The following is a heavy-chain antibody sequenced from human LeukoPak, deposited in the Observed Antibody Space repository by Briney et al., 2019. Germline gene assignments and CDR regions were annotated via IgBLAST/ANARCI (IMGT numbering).Heavy chain of an antibody. J-gene: IGHJ4*02. D-gene: IGHD1-26*01. V-gene: IGHV4-4*07. CDR3: ARGLIVGATRGNFDY. CDR1: GGSISSYY. CDR2: IYTSGST. Sequence: SGTLSLTCPVSGGSISSYYWNWIRQPAGKGLEWVERIYTSGSTNYNPSLKSRVTISVDTSKNQFSLKLSSVTAADTAVYYCARGLIVGATRGNFDYWGQGTLVTVSS.